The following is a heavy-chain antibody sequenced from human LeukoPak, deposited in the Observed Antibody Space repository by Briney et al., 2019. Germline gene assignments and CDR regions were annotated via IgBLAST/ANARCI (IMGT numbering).Heavy chain of an antibody. CDR3: ARDLYGDYFDY. J-gene: IGHJ4*02. Sequence: ASVKVSCKASGYAFSRYGMHWVRQAPGQRLEWMGWINAGNENTKYSQKFQGRVSITRDTSASTAYMELSSLTSEDTAVYYCARDLYGDYFDYWGQGTLVTVSS. D-gene: IGHD3-16*01. CDR1: GYAFSRYG. CDR2: INAGNENT. V-gene: IGHV1-3*01.